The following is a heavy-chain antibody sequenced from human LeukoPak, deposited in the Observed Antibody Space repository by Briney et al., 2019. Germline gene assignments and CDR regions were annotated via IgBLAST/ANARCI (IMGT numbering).Heavy chain of an antibody. D-gene: IGHD6-19*01. Sequence: PGGSLRLSCAASGFTFDDYAMHWVRQAPGKGLEWVSGTSWNSGSAGYADSVKGRFTISRDNAKNSLYLQMNSLRAEDTAVYYCVRAVAGYFDYWGQGTLVTVSS. CDR1: GFTFDDYA. J-gene: IGHJ4*02. CDR2: TSWNSGSA. CDR3: VRAVAGYFDY. V-gene: IGHV3-9*01.